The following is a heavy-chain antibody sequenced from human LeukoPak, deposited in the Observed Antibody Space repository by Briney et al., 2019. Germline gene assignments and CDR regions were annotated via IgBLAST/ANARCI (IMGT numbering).Heavy chain of an antibody. CDR1: GFTFSTYW. V-gene: IGHV3-23*01. Sequence: GGSLRLSCAASGFTFSTYWMHWVRQAPGKGLEWVSAISGSGGSTYYADSVKGRFTISRDNSKNTLYLQMNSLRAEDTAVYYCAKALVTMIVVGWGQGTLVTVSS. J-gene: IGHJ4*02. CDR2: ISGSGGST. CDR3: AKALVTMIVVG. D-gene: IGHD3-22*01.